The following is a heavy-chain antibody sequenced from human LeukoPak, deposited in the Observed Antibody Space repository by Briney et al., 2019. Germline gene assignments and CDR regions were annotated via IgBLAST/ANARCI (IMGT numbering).Heavy chain of an antibody. CDR3: ARDRLGITDDW. CDR2: IGSSSNYI. Sequence: PGGSLRLSCAASGFTFSSYSMNWVRQAPGKGPEWVSSIGSSSNYIYYADSVKGRFTVSRGNAKNSLYLQMNSLRAEDTAVYYCARDRLGITDDWWGQGTLVTVSS. CDR1: GFTFSSYS. D-gene: IGHD7-27*01. J-gene: IGHJ4*02. V-gene: IGHV3-21*01.